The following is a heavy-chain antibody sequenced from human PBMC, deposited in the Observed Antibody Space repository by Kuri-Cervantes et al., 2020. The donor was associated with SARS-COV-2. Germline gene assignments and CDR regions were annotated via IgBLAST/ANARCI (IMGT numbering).Heavy chain of an antibody. Sequence: SQTLSLTCAVYGGSFSGYYWSWIRQPPGKGLEWIGYIYYSGSTNYNPSLKSRVTISVDTSKNQFSLKLSSVTAADTAVYYCAREQGPMRTFDYWGQGTLVTVSS. V-gene: IGHV4-59*01. CDR3: AREQGPMRTFDY. CDR2: IYYSGST. D-gene: IGHD3/OR15-3a*01. J-gene: IGHJ4*02. CDR1: GGSFSGYY.